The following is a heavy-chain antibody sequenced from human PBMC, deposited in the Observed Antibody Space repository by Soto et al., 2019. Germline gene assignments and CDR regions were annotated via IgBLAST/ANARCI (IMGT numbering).Heavy chain of an antibody. CDR3: ARDKPHLGGSGTHSYSGMDV. Sequence: QVQLQESGPGLVKPSETLSLTCTVSGGSISSYYWSWIRQPPGKGLEWIGYIYYSGSTTYNPSLKSRVTISVDTSKNQFSLKLYSVTAADTAVYYCARDKPHLGGSGTHSYSGMDVWGQGTTVTVSS. CDR1: GGSISSYY. J-gene: IGHJ6*02. CDR2: IYYSGST. V-gene: IGHV4-59*01.